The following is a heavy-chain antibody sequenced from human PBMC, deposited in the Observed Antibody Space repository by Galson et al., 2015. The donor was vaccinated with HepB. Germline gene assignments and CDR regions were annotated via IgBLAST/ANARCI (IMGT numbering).Heavy chain of an antibody. CDR2: IKSKTDGGTT. Sequence: SLRLSCAASGFTFSNAWMSWVRQAPGKGLEWVGRIKSKTDGGTTDYAAPVKGRFTISRDDSKNTLYLQMNSLKTEDTAVYYCTTDPDTAMVTVDYWGQGTLVTVSS. CDR1: GFTFSNAW. V-gene: IGHV3-15*01. D-gene: IGHD5-18*01. J-gene: IGHJ4*02. CDR3: TTDPDTAMVTVDY.